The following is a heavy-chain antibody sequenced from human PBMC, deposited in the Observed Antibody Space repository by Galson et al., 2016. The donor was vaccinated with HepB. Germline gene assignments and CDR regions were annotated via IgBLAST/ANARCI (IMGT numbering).Heavy chain of an antibody. CDR2: ISHSGST. Sequence: SETLSLTCAVSGGSISSDHWWSWVRQPPGKGLEWIGEISHSGSTNYNSSLKSRVTIAVDNSKNQFSLKLTSVTAADTAVYYCARPASIISIFGVVIPYWYFDLWGRGTLVTASS. CDR3: ARPASIISIFGVVIPYWYFDL. V-gene: IGHV4-4*02. J-gene: IGHJ2*01. CDR1: GGSISSDHW. D-gene: IGHD3-3*01.